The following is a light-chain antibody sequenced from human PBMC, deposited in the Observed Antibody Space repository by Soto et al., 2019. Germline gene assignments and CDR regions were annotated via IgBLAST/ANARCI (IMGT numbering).Light chain of an antibody. J-gene: IGKJ1*01. CDR2: GAS. CDR3: QQRET. CDR1: QSVSNTY. Sequence: EIVLTQSPGTLSLSPGERATLSCKASQSVSNTYLAWYQHKPGQAPRLLIYGASSRATGIPDRFSGSGSGTDFTLTISRLETEDFAVYYCQQRETFGQGTKVDIK. V-gene: IGKV3-20*01.